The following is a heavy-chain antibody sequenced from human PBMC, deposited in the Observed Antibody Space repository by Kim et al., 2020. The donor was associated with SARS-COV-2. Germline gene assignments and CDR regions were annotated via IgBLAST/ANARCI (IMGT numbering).Heavy chain of an antibody. Sequence: ASVKVSCKASGYTFTSYGISWVRQAPGQGLEWMGWISAYNGNTNYAQKLQGRVTMTTDTSTSTAYMELRSLRSDDTAVYYCAREGQYSSSWAATQIYYYYGMDVWGQGTTVTVSS. J-gene: IGHJ6*02. D-gene: IGHD6-13*01. CDR2: ISAYNGNT. V-gene: IGHV1-18*01. CDR3: AREGQYSSSWAATQIYYYYGMDV. CDR1: GYTFTSYG.